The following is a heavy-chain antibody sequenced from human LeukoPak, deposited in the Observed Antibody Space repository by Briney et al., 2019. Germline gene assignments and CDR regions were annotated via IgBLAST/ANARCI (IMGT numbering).Heavy chain of an antibody. D-gene: IGHD6-13*01. V-gene: IGHV4-34*01. CDR2: INHSGST. CDR3: ATGAADAFPYFRH. J-gene: IGHJ1*01. CDR1: GGSFSGYY. Sequence: SETLSLTCAVYGGSFSGYYRSWIRQPPGKGLEWIGEINHSGSTNHNPSPKSRVTISVDTSNNQFSLKLTPVTAADTAVYYCATGAADAFPYFRHWGQGTPVTVSS.